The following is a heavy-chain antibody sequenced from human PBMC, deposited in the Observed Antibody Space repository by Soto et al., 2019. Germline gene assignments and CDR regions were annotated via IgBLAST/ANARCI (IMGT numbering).Heavy chain of an antibody. V-gene: IGHV1-69*01. CDR1: GGTFSSYT. J-gene: IGHJ4*02. Sequence: QVQLVQSGAEVKKPGSSVTVSCKASGGTFSSYTISWVRQTPGQGLEWMAGISPIFGTPIYAQKFQDRVTITADDSTMTAYMEMNRLTSEDTAVYYCTRVVVGSRLSLDYWGQGTLVTISS. CDR2: ISPIFGTP. CDR3: TRVVVGSRLSLDY. D-gene: IGHD1-26*01.